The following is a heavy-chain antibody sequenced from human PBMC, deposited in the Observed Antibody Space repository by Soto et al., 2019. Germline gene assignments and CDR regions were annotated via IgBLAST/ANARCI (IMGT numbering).Heavy chain of an antibody. CDR3: ARGGIWFDP. J-gene: IGHJ5*02. CDR2: IDQGGGGK. V-gene: IGHV3-7*05. Sequence: EVQLVESGGGLVQPGGSLRLSCAASGFSFSTYWMAWVRQAPGKGLEWVANIDQGGGGKYYVDSVRGRFTISRDHPKNSRYLQMNSLRAEDTAIYYCARGGIWFDPWGQGTLVSVSS. D-gene: IGHD3-10*01. CDR1: GFSFSTYW.